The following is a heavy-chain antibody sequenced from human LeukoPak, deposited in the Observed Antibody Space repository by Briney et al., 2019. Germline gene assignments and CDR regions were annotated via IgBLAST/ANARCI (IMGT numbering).Heavy chain of an antibody. D-gene: IGHD3-3*01. J-gene: IGHJ4*02. V-gene: IGHV1-18*01. CDR3: ARDDEPTYDFWSGYYSIH. CDR1: GYTFTSYG. Sequence: ASVKVSCKASGYTFTSYGISWVRQAPGQGLEWMGWISAYNGNTNYAQKLQGRVTMTTDTSTSTAYMELRSLRSDDTAVYYCARDDEPTYDFWSGYYSIHWGQGTLVTVSS. CDR2: ISAYNGNT.